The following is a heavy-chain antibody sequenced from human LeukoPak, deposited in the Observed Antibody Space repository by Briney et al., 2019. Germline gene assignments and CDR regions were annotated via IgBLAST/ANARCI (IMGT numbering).Heavy chain of an antibody. V-gene: IGHV1-69*05. CDR1: GGTFSSYA. Sequence: GASVKVSCKASGGTFSSYAISWVRQAPGQGLEWMGGIIPIFGTANYAQKFQGRVTITRDTSASTAYMELSSLRSEDTAVYYCARAGDYYGSGSYPRPFDYWGQGTLVTVSS. CDR2: IIPIFGTA. CDR3: ARAGDYYGSGSYPRPFDY. D-gene: IGHD3-10*01. J-gene: IGHJ4*02.